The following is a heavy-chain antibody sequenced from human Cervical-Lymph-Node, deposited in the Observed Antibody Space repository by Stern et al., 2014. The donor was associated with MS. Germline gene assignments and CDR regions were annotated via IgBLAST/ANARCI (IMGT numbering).Heavy chain of an antibody. J-gene: IGHJ6*02. V-gene: IGHV3-33*01. CDR1: GFTFSYYG. CDR3: ARDSRDYLNYYGLDV. CDR2: LLFEENKT. Sequence: QVQLVESGGGVVQPGRSLRLACAPSGFTFSYYGMAWVRQAPGKGLEWVALLLFEENKTYYTDSVKGRFTISRDTSKNTLYLQMDNLRAEDTAVYYCARDSRDYLNYYGLDVWGQGTTVTVS. D-gene: IGHD4-17*01.